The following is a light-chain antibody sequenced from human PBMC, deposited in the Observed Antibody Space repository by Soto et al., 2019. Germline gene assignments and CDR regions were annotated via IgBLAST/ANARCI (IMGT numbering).Light chain of an antibody. V-gene: IGKV1-39*01. J-gene: IGKJ2*01. CDR3: QQSYSTPPN. CDR1: RAINNY. Sequence: IPMTQSPSSLSASVGDRVTLTCRTSRAINNYVNWYQHHPGRVPKLLISSASILQAGVPSRFSAGGSGTQFALTISNLQPEDVATYYCQQSYSTPPNFGQGTKLEI. CDR2: SAS.